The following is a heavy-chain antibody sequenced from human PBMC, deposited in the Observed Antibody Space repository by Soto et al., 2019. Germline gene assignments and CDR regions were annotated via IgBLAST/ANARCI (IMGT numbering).Heavy chain of an antibody. J-gene: IGHJ6*02. V-gene: IGHV1-18*01. CDR3: ARGWIPGFGLRGVGRYYGMDV. CDR1: GYTFTSYG. Sequence: ASVKVSCKASGYTFTSYGISWVRQAPGQGLEWMGWISAYNGNTNYAQKLQGRVTMTTDTSTSTAYMELRSLRSDDTAVYYCARGWIPGFGLRGVGRYYGMDVWGQGTTVTVSS. CDR2: ISAYNGNT. D-gene: IGHD5-18*01.